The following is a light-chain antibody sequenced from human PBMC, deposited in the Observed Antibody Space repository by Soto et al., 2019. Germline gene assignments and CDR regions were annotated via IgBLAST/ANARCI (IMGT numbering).Light chain of an antibody. CDR2: DAS. J-gene: IGKJ1*01. V-gene: IGKV1D-8*01. CDR1: QDIINY. Sequence: VIWMTQSPSLLTASVGDRVTISCRVSQDIINYLAWYRQKPGKAPDLLIFDASSLENGVPSRFSCLGSGTDFTLTISRLQSEDFATYYCQQYHSFPPTFGQGTKVEVE. CDR3: QQYHSFPPT.